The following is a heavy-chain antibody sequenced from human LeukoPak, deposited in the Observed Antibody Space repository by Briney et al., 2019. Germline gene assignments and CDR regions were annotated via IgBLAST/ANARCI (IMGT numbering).Heavy chain of an antibody. D-gene: IGHD6-6*01. CDR2: ISSRSSFI. J-gene: IGHJ4*02. Sequence: GGSLRLSCAGSGFSFSSYNMNWVRQAQGKGLEWVSHISSRSSFIFYSDSVKGRFSISRDNANNSLYLQMSSLRVEDTAVYYCARDVGSSADPYFFDYWGQGILVTVSS. CDR1: GFSFSSYN. V-gene: IGHV3-21*01. CDR3: ARDVGSSADPYFFDY.